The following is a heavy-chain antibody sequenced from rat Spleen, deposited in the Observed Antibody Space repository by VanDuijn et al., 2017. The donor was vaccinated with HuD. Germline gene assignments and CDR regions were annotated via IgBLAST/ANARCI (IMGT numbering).Heavy chain of an antibody. J-gene: IGHJ3*01. CDR1: GFTFSNYW. V-gene: IGHV5-31*01. Sequence: EVQLVESGGALVQPGESLELSCVASGFTFSNYWMTWIRQAPGKGLEWVASITHTDGTAYYPDSVRGRFTISRDNAKSTLYLHMNSLRSDDTATYYCTRENWKPDYWGQGTLVTVSS. CDR2: ITHTDGTA. D-gene: IGHD4-2*01. CDR3: TRENWKPDY.